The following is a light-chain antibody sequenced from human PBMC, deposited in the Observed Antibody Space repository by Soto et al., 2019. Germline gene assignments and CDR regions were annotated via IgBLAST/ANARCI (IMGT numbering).Light chain of an antibody. J-gene: IGKJ4*01. V-gene: IGKV3-11*01. CDR2: DAS. CDR3: QQRSNWPPLT. CDR1: QSVSSY. Sequence: VLTQSPATLSLSPGERATLSCRASQSVSSYLAWYQQKPGQAPRLLIYDASNRATGIPARFSGSGSGTDFTLTISSLEPEDFAVYYCQQRSNWPPLTFGGGNKVEIK.